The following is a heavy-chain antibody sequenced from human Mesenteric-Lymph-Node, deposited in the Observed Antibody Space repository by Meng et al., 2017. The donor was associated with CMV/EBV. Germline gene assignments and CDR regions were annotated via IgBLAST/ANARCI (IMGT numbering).Heavy chain of an antibody. D-gene: IGHD2-2*01. CDR2: INDSGST. J-gene: IGHJ5*02. V-gene: IGHV4-34*01. Sequence: ESLKILCAASGFTFRDYYMSLIRQPPGKGLEWIGEINDSGSTNYNPSLKSRVGISLDTSNNQFSLKLNSVTAADTAVYYCTRKPGIYCSSTNCDTRFDPWGQGTLVTVSS. CDR3: TRKPGIYCSSTNCDTRFDP. CDR1: GFTFRDYY.